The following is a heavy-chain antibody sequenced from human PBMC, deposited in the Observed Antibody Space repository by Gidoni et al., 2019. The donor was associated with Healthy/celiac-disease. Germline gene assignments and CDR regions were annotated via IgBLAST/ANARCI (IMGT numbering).Heavy chain of an antibody. CDR1: GFTFSNAW. J-gene: IGHJ4*02. Sequence: EVQLVESGGGLVKPGGSLRLSCASSGFTFSNAWMSWVRQAPGKGLEWVGRIKSKTDGGTTDYAAPVKGRFTISRDDSKNTLYLQMNSLKTEDTAVYYCTTVGRGRRAASDYWGQGTLVTVSS. V-gene: IGHV3-15*01. D-gene: IGHD6-25*01. CDR3: TTVGRGRRAASDY. CDR2: IKSKTDGGTT.